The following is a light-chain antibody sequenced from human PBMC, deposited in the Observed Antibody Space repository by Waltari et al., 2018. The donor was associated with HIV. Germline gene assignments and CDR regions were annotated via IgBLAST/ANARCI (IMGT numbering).Light chain of an antibody. CDR2: EVS. CDR1: SSDVGGYNY. J-gene: IGLJ2*01. CDR3: SSYTSSSTLL. Sequence: QSALTQPASVSGSPGQSLPISCTGTSSDVGGYNYVPWYQQHTGKAPKLMIYEVSNRPSGVSNRFSGSKSGNTASLTISGLQAEDEADYYCSSYTSSSTLLFGGGTKLTVL. V-gene: IGLV2-14*01.